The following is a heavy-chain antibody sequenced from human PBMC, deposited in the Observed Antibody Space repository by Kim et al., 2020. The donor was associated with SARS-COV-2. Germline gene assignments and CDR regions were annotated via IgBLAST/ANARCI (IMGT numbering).Heavy chain of an antibody. CDR2: INHSGST. V-gene: IGHV4-34*01. CDR1: GGSFSGYY. D-gene: IGHD3-10*01. CDR3: ARGPREGYYYGSGSYGY. J-gene: IGHJ4*02. Sequence: SETLSLTCAVYGGSFSGYYWSWIRQPPGKGLEWIGEINHSGSTNYNPFLKSRVTISVDTSKNQFSLKLSSVTAADTAVYYCARGPREGYYYGSGSYGYWGQGTLVTVSS.